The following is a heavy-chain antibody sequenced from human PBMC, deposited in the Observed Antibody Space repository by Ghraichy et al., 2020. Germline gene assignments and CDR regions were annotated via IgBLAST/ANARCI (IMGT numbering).Heavy chain of an antibody. CDR3: ARDREEWLEITDHYYYYYMDV. CDR2: ISSSSSTI. D-gene: IGHD6-19*01. J-gene: IGHJ6*03. Sequence: GGSLRLSCAASGFTFSSYSMNWVRQAPGKGLEWVSYISSSSSTIYYADSVKGRFTISRDNAKNSLYLQMNSLRDEDTAVYYCARDREEWLEITDHYYYYYMDVWGKGTTVTVSS. V-gene: IGHV3-48*02. CDR1: GFTFSSYS.